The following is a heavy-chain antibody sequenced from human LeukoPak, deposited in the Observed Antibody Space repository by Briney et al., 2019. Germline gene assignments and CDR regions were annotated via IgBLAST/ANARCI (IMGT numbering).Heavy chain of an antibody. CDR1: GYTFTSYY. D-gene: IGHD5-18*01. Sequence: ASVKVSCKASGYTFTSYYMHWVRQAPGQGLEWIGIIHPSGGSTSYAQKFQGRVTITRDTSTSTVYMELSSLRSEDTAVYYCASSDTAMVPFDYWGQGTLVTVSS. J-gene: IGHJ4*02. CDR2: IHPSGGST. V-gene: IGHV1-46*01. CDR3: ASSDTAMVPFDY.